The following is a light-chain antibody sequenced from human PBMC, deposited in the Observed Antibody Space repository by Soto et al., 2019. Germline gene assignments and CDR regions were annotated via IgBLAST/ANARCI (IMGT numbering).Light chain of an antibody. J-gene: IGLJ3*02. Sequence: QSAMTQPRSVSGSPGQSVTISCTGSDSDVGTYNYVSWYQQHPGKAPKLMIYDVNKRPSAVPDRFSGSKSGNTASLTISGLQAEDEAEYDCFSYAGYYTLRFGGGTKLTVL. CDR2: DVN. CDR3: FSYAGYYTLR. V-gene: IGLV2-11*01. CDR1: DSDVGTYNY.